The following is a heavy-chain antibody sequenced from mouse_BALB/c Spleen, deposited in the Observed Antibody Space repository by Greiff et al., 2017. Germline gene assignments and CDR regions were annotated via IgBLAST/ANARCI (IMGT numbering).Heavy chain of an antibody. CDR2: IDPETGGT. D-gene: IGHD1-1*01. CDR1: GYTFTDYE. J-gene: IGHJ4*01. CDR3: TRWGTVVAPYAMDY. V-gene: IGHV1-15*01. Sequence: QVHVKQSGAELVRPGASVTLSCKASGYTFTDYEMHWVKQTPVHGLEWIGAIDPETGGTAYNQKFKGKATLTADKSSSTAYMELRSLTSEDSAVYYCTRWGTVVAPYAMDYWGQGTSVTVSS.